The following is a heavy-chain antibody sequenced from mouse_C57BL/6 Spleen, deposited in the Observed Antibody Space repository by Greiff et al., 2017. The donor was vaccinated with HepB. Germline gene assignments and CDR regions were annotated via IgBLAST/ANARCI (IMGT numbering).Heavy chain of an antibody. V-gene: IGHV1-64*01. CDR1: GYTFTSYW. CDR2: IHPNSGST. CDR3: ARFYCSNSYAMDY. J-gene: IGHJ4*01. Sequence: VQLQQSGAELVKPGASVKLSCKASGYTFTSYWMHWVKQRPGQGLEWIGMIHPNSGSTNYNEKFKSKATLTVDKSSSTAYMQLSSLTSEDSAVYYCARFYCSNSYAMDYWGQGTSVTVSS. D-gene: IGHD2-5*01.